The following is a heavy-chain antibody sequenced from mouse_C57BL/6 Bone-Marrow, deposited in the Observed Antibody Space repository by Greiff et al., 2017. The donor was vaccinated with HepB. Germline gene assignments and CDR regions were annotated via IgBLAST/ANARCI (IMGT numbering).Heavy chain of an antibody. Sequence: QVQLQQSGAELVRPGASVTLSCKASGYTFTDYEMHWVKQTPVHGLEWIGAIDPETGGTAFNQKFKGKAILTADKSSSTAYMQLRSLTSEDTAVYYDTRHYYYGSSSYAMDYWGQGTSVTVSS. CDR3: TRHYYYGSSSYAMDY. V-gene: IGHV1-15*01. CDR1: GYTFTDYE. J-gene: IGHJ4*01. D-gene: IGHD1-1*01. CDR2: IDPETGGT.